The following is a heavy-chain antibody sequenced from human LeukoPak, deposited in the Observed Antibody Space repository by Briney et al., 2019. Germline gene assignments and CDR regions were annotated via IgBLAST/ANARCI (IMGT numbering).Heavy chain of an antibody. D-gene: IGHD5-18*01. Sequence: PSETLSLTCAVYGGSFSGYYWSWIRQPPGKGLEWIGEINHSGSTNYNPSLKSRVTISVDTSKNQFSLKLSSVTAADTAVYYCARGVYCYGLYYFDYWGQGTLVTVSS. CDR2: INHSGST. CDR3: ARGVYCYGLYYFDY. CDR1: GGSFSGYY. V-gene: IGHV4-34*01. J-gene: IGHJ4*02.